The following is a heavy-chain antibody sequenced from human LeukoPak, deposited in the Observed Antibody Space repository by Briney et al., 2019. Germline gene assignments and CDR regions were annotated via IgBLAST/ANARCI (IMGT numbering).Heavy chain of an antibody. CDR1: GFTFSSYG. Sequence: GGSLRLSCAASGFTFSSYGMHWVRQAPGKGLEWVSAISGSGVSTYYADSVKGRFTISRDNSKNTLYLQMNSLRAEDTAVYYCAKKIGDGYSLPFDTWGQGTMVTVSS. V-gene: IGHV3-23*01. J-gene: IGHJ3*02. D-gene: IGHD5-24*01. CDR3: AKKIGDGYSLPFDT. CDR2: ISGSGVST.